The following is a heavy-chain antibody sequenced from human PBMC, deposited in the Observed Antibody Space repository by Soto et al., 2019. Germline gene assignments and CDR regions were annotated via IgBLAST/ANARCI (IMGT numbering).Heavy chain of an antibody. CDR2: ISGGGGST. D-gene: IGHD2-15*01. V-gene: IGHV3-23*01. CDR1: GFTFSSYA. Sequence: GGSLRLSCAASGFTFSSYAMSWVRQAPGKGLEWVSAISGGGGSTYYADSVKGRFTISRDNSKNTLYLQMNSLRAEDTAVYYCAKDRVVCSSYIDIDYRGRGTLVTVSS. J-gene: IGHJ4*02. CDR3: AKDRVVCSSYIDIDY.